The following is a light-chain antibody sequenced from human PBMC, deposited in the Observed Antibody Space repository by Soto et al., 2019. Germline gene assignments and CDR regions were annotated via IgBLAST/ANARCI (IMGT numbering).Light chain of an antibody. CDR3: ISYRGSDTSYV. J-gene: IGLJ1*01. Sequence: QSVLTQPASVSGSPGQSITISCTGTSSDIGSYNYVAWYQQFPGKTPKPIIYEVRNRPSGVSFRFSGSKSGNTASLTISGLQAGDEADYYCISYRGSDTSYVFGTGTKVTVL. V-gene: IGLV2-14*01. CDR1: SSDIGSYNY. CDR2: EVR.